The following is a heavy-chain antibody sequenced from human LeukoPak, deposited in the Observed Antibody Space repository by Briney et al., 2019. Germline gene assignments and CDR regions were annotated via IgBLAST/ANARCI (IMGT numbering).Heavy chain of an antibody. CDR3: ARMTAINWFDP. D-gene: IGHD5-18*01. CDR2: IYYSGTT. J-gene: IGHJ5*02. Sequence: KPSETLSLTCTVSGGSISSGSYYWSWIRQSPRKGLEWIGYIYYSGTTNYNPSLKSRVTVSVDTSKKQFSLKLGYVTAADTAVYYCARMTAINWFDPWGQGTLVTVSS. V-gene: IGHV4-61*01. CDR1: GGSISSGSYY.